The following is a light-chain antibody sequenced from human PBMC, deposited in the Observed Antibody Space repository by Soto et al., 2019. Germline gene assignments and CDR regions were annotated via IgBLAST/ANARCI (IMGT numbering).Light chain of an antibody. CDR2: AAS. CDR1: QGISNY. Sequence: DIQLTQSPSFLSASVGDRVTITCRASQGISNYLAWYQQKPGKAPKLLIYAASTLQRGVSSRFSGSGSGTHFTFTISSLEPEDIATYHCQQYEDLPLTFGGGTRVELK. V-gene: IGKV1-33*01. CDR3: QQYEDLPLT. J-gene: IGKJ4*01.